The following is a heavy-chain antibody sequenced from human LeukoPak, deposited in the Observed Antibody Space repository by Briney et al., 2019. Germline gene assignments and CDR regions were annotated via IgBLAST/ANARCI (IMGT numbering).Heavy chain of an antibody. CDR1: GFTFSSYG. V-gene: IGHV3-7*01. CDR3: ARDEPTYYYDSSGFWDF. D-gene: IGHD3-22*01. J-gene: IGHJ4*02. Sequence: GGTLRLSCAASGFTFSSYGMSWVRQAPGKGLEWVANIKQDGSEKYYVDSVKGRFTISRDNAKNSLYLQMNSLRAEDTAVYYCARDEPTYYYDSSGFWDFWGQGTLVTVSS. CDR2: IKQDGSEK.